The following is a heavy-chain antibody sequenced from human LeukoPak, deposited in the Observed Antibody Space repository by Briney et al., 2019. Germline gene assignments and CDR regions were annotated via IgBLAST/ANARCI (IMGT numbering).Heavy chain of an antibody. V-gene: IGHV3-53*01. CDR2: IYSGGST. J-gene: IGHJ6*03. CDR1: GFTVSSNY. CDR3: ARVTSSSSWYSDYYMDV. Sequence: GGSLRLSCAASGFTVSSNYMSWVRQAPGKGLEWVSVIYSGGSTYYADSVKGRFTISRDNSKNTLYLQMNSLRAEDTAVYYCARVTSSSSWYSDYYMDVWGKGTTVTISS. D-gene: IGHD6-13*01.